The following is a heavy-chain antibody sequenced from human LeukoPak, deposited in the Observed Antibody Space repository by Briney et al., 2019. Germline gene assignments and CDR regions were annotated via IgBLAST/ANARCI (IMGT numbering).Heavy chain of an antibody. D-gene: IGHD3-10*01. V-gene: IGHV1-2*02. CDR3: ARSLMVRGVY. J-gene: IGHJ4*02. CDR2: INPNSGGT. Sequence: ASVKVSCKASGYTFTGYYMHWVRQAPGQGLEWMGWINPNSGGTNYAQKFQGRVTTTRDTSISTAYMELSRLRSDDTAVYYCARSLMVRGVYWGQGTLVTVSS. CDR1: GYTFTGYY.